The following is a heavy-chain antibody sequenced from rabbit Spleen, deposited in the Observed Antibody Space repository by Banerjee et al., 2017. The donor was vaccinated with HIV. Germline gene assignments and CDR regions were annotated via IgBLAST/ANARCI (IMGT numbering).Heavy chain of an antibody. J-gene: IGHJ4*01. Sequence: QSLEESGGDLVKPGASLTLTCKASGLDFSGDSYDSYMCWVRQAPGKGLEWIGYIDPVFGITYYANWVNGRFSISRENAQNTVFLQMTSLTAADTATYFCARDLAGVIGWNFALWGQGTLVTVS. V-gene: IGHV1S40*01. CDR1: GLDFSGDSYDSY. CDR3: ARDLAGVIGWNFAL. CDR2: IDPVFGIT. D-gene: IGHD4-1*01.